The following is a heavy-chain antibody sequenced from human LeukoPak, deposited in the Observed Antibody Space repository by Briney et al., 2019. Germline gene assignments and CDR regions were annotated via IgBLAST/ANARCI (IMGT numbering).Heavy chain of an antibody. J-gene: IGHJ4*02. CDR2: IRYDGSNK. CDR3: AKDPDYYGSGSYSAVDY. D-gene: IGHD3-10*01. V-gene: IGHV3-30*02. Sequence: QSGGSLRLSCAASGFTFSSYAMHWVRQAPGKGLEWVAFIRYDGSNKYYADSVKGRFTISRDNSKNTLYLQMNSLRAEDTAVYYCAKDPDYYGSGSYSAVDYWGQGTLVTVSS. CDR1: GFTFSSYA.